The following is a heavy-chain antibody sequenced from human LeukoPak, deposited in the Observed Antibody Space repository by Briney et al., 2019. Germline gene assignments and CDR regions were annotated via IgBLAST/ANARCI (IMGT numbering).Heavy chain of an antibody. V-gene: IGHV1-69*01. CDR2: IIPIFGTA. CDR1: GGAFSSYA. CDR3: ARELERWEPVDY. Sequence: KISCKASGGAFSSYAVSWVRQAPGQGLEWMGGIIPIFGTANYAQKFQGRVTITADESTSTAYMELSSLRSEDTAVYYCARELERWEPVDYWGQGTLVTVSS. D-gene: IGHD1-26*01. J-gene: IGHJ4*02.